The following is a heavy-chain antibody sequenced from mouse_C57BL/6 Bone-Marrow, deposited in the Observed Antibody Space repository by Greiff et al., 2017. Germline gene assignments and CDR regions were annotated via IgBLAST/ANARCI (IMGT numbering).Heavy chain of an antibody. CDR2: IDPNSGGT. CDR1: GYTFTSYW. CDR3: ARDYYGSYWYFDV. Sequence: VKLVESGAELVKPGASVKLSCKASGYTFTSYWMHWVKQRPGRGLEWIGRIDPNSGGTKYNEKFKSKATLTVDKPSSTAYMQLSSLTSEDSAVYYCARDYYGSYWYFDVWGTGTTVTVSS. D-gene: IGHD1-1*01. J-gene: IGHJ1*03. V-gene: IGHV1-72*01.